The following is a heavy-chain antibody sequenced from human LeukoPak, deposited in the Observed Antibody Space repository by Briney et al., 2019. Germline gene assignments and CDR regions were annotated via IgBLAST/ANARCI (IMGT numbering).Heavy chain of an antibody. CDR3: ASSTYCGGDCYGYYYYYYMDV. CDR2: INPNSGGT. D-gene: IGHD2-21*02. CDR1: GYTFTGYY. J-gene: IGHJ6*03. Sequence: ASVKVSCKASGYTFTGYYMHWVRQAPGQGLEWMGWINPNSGGTNYAQKFQGRVTMTRDTFISTAYMELSRLRSDDTAVYYCASSTYCGGDCYGYYYYYYMDVWGKGTTVTVSS. V-gene: IGHV1-2*02.